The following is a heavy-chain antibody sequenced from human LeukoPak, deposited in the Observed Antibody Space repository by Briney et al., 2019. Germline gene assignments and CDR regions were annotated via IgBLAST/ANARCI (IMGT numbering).Heavy chain of an antibody. J-gene: IGHJ4*02. CDR2: VRSKGYNYAT. Sequence: PGGSLRLSCAASGFTVSGSAMHWVRQASGKGLEWLGRVRSKGYNYATAYGASVKDRFIISRDDSKSTAYLQMSSLKSEDTAVYYRATLGETSGWYPDHWGQGALVTVSS. CDR3: ATLGETSGWYPDH. V-gene: IGHV3-73*01. D-gene: IGHD6-19*01. CDR1: GFTVSGSA.